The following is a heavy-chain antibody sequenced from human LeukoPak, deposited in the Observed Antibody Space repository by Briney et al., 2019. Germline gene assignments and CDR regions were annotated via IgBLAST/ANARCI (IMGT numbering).Heavy chain of an antibody. D-gene: IGHD4-11*01. J-gene: IGHJ4*02. CDR2: IIPIFGTA. CDR3: AREGSDYSNYGTLDY. Sequence: GSSVKVSCKASGGTFSSYAISWVRQAPGQGLEWMGGIIPIFGTANYAQKFQGRVTITADESTSTAYMELRSLRSEDTAVYYCAREGSDYSNYGTLDYWGQGTLVTVSS. CDR1: GGTFSSYA. V-gene: IGHV1-69*01.